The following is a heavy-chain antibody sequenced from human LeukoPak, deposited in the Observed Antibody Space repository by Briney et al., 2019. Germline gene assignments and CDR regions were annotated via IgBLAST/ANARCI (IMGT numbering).Heavy chain of an antibody. V-gene: IGHV1-2*02. J-gene: IGHJ4*02. D-gene: IGHD3-22*01. CDR3: ARVSRYYYDSSGYGY. Sequence: GASVKVSCKASGYTFTGYYMHRVRQAPGQGLEWMGWINPNSGGTNYAQKFQGRVTMTRDTSISTAYMELSRLRSDDTAVYYCARVSRYYYDSSGYGYWGQGTLVTVSS. CDR1: GYTFTGYY. CDR2: INPNSGGT.